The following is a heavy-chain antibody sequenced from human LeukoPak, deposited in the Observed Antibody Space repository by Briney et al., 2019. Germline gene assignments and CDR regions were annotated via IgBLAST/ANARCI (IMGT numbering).Heavy chain of an antibody. V-gene: IGHV4-34*01. CDR2: INHSGST. J-gene: IGHJ4*02. Sequence: SETLSLTCAVYGGSFSGYYWSWIRQPPGKGLEWIGEINHSGSTNYNPSLKSRVTISVDTSKNQFSLKLSSVTAADTAVYYCARGGVLSSGWSSSFDYWGQGTLVTVSS. CDR3: ARGGVLSSGWSSSFDY. CDR1: GGSFSGYY. D-gene: IGHD6-19*01.